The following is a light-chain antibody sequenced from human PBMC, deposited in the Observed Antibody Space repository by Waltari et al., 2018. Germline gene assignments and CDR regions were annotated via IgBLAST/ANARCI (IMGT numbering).Light chain of an antibody. CDR1: QGISNF. CDR3: QKYNSGPRT. V-gene: IGKV1-27*01. CDR2: AAS. Sequence: DIQMTQSPSSLSASVGDRVTVTCRASQGISNFLAWYQQKPGKLPKLLIYAASTLRSGVPSRFSGSGSGTDFILTISSLQPEDVATYYCQKYNSGPRTFGQGTKLEIK. J-gene: IGKJ2*01.